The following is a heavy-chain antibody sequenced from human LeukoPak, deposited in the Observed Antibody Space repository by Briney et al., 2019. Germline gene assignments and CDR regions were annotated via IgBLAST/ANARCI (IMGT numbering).Heavy chain of an antibody. J-gene: IGHJ4*02. D-gene: IGHD6-13*01. CDR2: ISAYNGNT. CDR1: GYTFTSYG. V-gene: IGHV1-18*01. CDR3: ARDRLPQQLVQIGIY. Sequence: ASVNVSCKASGYTFTSYGISWVRQAPGQGLEWMGWISAYNGNTNYAQKLQGRVTMTTDTSTSTAYMELRSLRSDDTAVYYCARDRLPQQLVQIGIYWGQGTLVTVSS.